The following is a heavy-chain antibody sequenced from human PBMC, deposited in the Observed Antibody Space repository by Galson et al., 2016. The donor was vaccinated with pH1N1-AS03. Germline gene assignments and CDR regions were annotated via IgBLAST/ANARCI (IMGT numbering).Heavy chain of an antibody. CDR1: GLTFSSYA. V-gene: IGHV3-23*01. J-gene: IGHJ4*02. D-gene: IGHD6-6*01. CDR3: AKAGSARPPHMTPFDFDY. Sequence: SLRLSCAASGLTFSSYALTWVRQAPGKGLEWVSAISGSGGSTYYADPVKGRFTISRDNSKNTLYLQMNSLRVEDTAVYYCAKAGSARPPHMTPFDFDYWGQGTLATVSS. CDR2: ISGSGGST.